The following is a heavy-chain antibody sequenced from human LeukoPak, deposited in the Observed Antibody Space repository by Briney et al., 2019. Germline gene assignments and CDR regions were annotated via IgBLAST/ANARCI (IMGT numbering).Heavy chain of an antibody. CDR2: ISSSSSTI. Sequence: GGSLRLSCAASGFTFSSYSMNWVRQAPGKGLEWVSYISSSSSTIYYADSVKGRFTISRDNAKNSLYLQMNSRRAEDTAVYYCARVLHKRMYDSTTYYAYWGQGILVTVSS. J-gene: IGHJ4*02. CDR1: GFTFSSYS. V-gene: IGHV3-48*01. D-gene: IGHD3-22*01. CDR3: ARVLHKRMYDSTTYYAY.